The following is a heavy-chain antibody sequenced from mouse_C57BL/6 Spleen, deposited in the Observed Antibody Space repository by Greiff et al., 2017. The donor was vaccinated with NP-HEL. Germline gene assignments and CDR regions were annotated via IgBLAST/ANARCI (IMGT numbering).Heavy chain of an antibody. D-gene: IGHD1-1*01. J-gene: IGHJ2*01. Sequence: QLVESGPELVKPGASVKISCKASGYSFTDYNMNWVKQSNGKSLEWIGVINPNYGTTSYNQKFKGKATMTVDQSSSTAYMQLNSLTPEDFAVDYCARGPPDYGSIYGGVDFDYWGQGTTLTVSS. CDR3: ARGPPDYGSIYGGVDFDY. V-gene: IGHV1-39*01. CDR1: GYSFTDYN. CDR2: INPNYGTT.